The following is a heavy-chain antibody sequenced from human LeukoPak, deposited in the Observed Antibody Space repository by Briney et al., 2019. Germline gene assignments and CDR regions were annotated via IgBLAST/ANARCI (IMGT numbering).Heavy chain of an antibody. V-gene: IGHV4-59*05. J-gene: IGHJ4*02. CDR3: AVYCSSTSCSGCY. CDR1: GESFSGXY. D-gene: IGHD2-2*01. CDR2: IYYSGST. Sequence: SETXXLTCAVYGESFSGXYWNWIXQXXGXGXEWXGSIYYSGSTYYNPSLKSRVTISVDTSKNQFSLKLSSVTAADTAVYYCAVYCSSTSCSGCYWGQGTLVTVSS.